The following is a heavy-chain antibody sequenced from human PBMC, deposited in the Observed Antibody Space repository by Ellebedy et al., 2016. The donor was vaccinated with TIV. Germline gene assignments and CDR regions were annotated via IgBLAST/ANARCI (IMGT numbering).Heavy chain of an antibody. CDR2: IKEDGTET. CDR1: GFTFSSYS. V-gene: IGHV3-7*03. Sequence: GESLKISCAASGFTFSSYSMHWVRQAPGKGLEWVANIKEDGTETYYVDSVKGRFTMSRDNAKSSFYLQMNSLRVEDTAVYYCATYSSVTGCLDSWGQGTLVTVSS. J-gene: IGHJ5*01. CDR3: ATYSSVTGCLDS. D-gene: IGHD4-17*01.